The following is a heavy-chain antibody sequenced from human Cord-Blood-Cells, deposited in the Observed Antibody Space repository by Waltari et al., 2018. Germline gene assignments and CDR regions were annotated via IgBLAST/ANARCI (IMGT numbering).Heavy chain of an antibody. CDR2: IKSKTDGGTT. Sequence: EVQLVESGGGLVKPGGSLRLSCAASGFTFSNARMSWVRQAPGKGLEWVGRIKSKTDGGTTDYAAPVKGRFTISRDDSKNTLYLQMNSLKTEDTAVYYCTTLGSVGATTADYWGQGTLVTVSS. CDR3: TTLGSVGATTADY. D-gene: IGHD1-26*01. J-gene: IGHJ4*02. V-gene: IGHV3-15*01. CDR1: GFTFSNAR.